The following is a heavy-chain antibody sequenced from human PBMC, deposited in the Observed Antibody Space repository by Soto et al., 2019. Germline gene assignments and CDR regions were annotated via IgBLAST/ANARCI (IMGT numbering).Heavy chain of an antibody. D-gene: IGHD4-17*01. J-gene: IGHJ4*02. V-gene: IGHV3-30*18. CDR1: GFTFSSYG. CDR3: AKDYGDPPLPTY. CDR2: ISYDGSNK. Sequence: QVQLVESGGGVVQPGRSLRLSCAASGFTFSSYGMHWVRQAPGKGLEWVAVISYDGSNKYYADSVKGRFTISRDNSKNTLYLQMNSLRAEDTAVYYCAKDYGDPPLPTYWGQGTLVTVSS.